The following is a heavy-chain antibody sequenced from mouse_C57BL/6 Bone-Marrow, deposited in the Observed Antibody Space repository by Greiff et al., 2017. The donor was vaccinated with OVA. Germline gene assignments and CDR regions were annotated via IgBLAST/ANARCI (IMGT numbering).Heavy chain of an antibody. D-gene: IGHD2-1*01. CDR3: AMGEGGNYPFDY. Sequence: QVQLQQPGTELVKPGASVKLSCKASGYTFTSYWMHWVKQRPGQGLEWIGRIHPSDSDTNYNQKFKGKATLTVDKSSSTAYMQLSSLTSEDSAVYYCAMGEGGNYPFDYWGQGTTLTVSS. CDR2: IHPSDSDT. V-gene: IGHV1-74*01. J-gene: IGHJ2*01. CDR1: GYTFTSYW.